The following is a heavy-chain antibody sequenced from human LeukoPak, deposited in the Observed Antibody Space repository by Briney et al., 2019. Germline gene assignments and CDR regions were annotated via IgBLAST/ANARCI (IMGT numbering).Heavy chain of an antibody. CDR1: GGTFSSYA. Sequence: SVKVSCKASGGTFSSYAISWVRQAPGQGLEWMGGIIPIFGTANYAQKFQGRVTITTDESTSTAYMELSSLRSEDTAVYYCGAVGYDDYGDYVSYWGREPWSPSPQ. D-gene: IGHD4-17*01. CDR2: IIPIFGTA. V-gene: IGHV1-69*05. CDR3: GAVGYDDYGDYVSY. J-gene: IGHJ4*02.